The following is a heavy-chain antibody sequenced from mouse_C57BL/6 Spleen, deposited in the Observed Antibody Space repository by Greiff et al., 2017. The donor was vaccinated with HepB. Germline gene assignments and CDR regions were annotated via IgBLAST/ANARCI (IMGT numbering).Heavy chain of an antibody. CDR3: ARDGDNCGSSLYYYAMDC. CDR2: IYPGDGDT. Sequence: QVQLQQSGPELVKPGASVKISCKASGYAFSSSWMNWVKQRPGKGLEWIGRIYPGDGDTNYNGKFKGKATLTVDNTSSTAYMQLSSLPSEDSAVYFCARDGDNCGSSLYYYAMDCWGQGTSVTVAS. V-gene: IGHV1-82*01. J-gene: IGHJ4*01. CDR1: GYAFSSSW. D-gene: IGHD1-1*01.